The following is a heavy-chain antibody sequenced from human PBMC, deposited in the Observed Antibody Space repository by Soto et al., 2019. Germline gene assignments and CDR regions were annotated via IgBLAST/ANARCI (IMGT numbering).Heavy chain of an antibody. J-gene: IGHJ4*02. CDR2: IYHSGST. V-gene: IGHV4-30-2*01. Sequence: SETLSLTCAVSGDSIITGAYSWSWIRQPPGKALEWIGYIYHSGSTFYNPSLKGRVTISVDISENHFSLNVTSVTAADTAVYYCAREKTGNAYYFDYWGRGTLVTVSS. CDR1: GDSIITGAYS. CDR3: AREKTGNAYYFDY.